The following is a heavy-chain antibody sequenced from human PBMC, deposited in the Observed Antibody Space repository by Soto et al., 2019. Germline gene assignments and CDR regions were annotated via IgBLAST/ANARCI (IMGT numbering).Heavy chain of an antibody. CDR1: GFTFSSYA. Sequence: EVQLLESGGGLVQPGGSLRLSCAASGFTFSSYAMSWVRQAPGKGLEWVSAISGSGGSTYYADSVKGRFTISRDNSKNTLYLQMSSLRAEDSAVYYCAKSVVVPAAISEYYFDYWGQGTLVTVSS. CDR3: AKSVVVPAAISEYYFDY. J-gene: IGHJ4*02. V-gene: IGHV3-23*01. D-gene: IGHD2-2*01. CDR2: ISGSGGST.